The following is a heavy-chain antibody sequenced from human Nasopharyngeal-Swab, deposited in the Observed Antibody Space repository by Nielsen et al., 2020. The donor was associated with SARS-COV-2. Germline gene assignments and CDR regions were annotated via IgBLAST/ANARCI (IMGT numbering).Heavy chain of an antibody. CDR3: ARKSGWLGAFDI. D-gene: IGHD5-12*01. CDR1: GGSISSYY. CDR2: IYTSGST. Sequence: SETLSLTCTVSGGSISSYYWSWIRQPAGKGLEWIGRIYTSGSTNYNPSPKSRVTISVDTSKNQFSLKLSSVTAADTAVYYCARKSGWLGAFDIWGQGTMVTVSS. J-gene: IGHJ3*02. V-gene: IGHV4-4*07.